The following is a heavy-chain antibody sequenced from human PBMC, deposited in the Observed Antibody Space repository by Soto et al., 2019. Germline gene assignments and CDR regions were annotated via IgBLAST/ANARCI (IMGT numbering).Heavy chain of an antibody. Sequence: SGPTLVNPTQTLTLTCTFSGFSLSTSGVGVGWIRQPPGKALEWLALIYWDDDKRYSPSLKSRLTITKDTSKNQVVLTMTNMDPVDTATYYCARLTHDYIFTSPTRPGNYFDYWGQGTLVTVSS. CDR3: ARLTHDYIFTSPTRPGNYFDY. D-gene: IGHD4-4*01. J-gene: IGHJ4*02. CDR2: IYWDDDK. V-gene: IGHV2-5*02. CDR1: GFSLSTSGVG.